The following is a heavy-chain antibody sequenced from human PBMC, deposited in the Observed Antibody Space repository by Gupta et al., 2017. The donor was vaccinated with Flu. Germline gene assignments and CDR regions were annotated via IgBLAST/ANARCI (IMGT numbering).Heavy chain of an antibody. Sequence: QVQLQESGPGLVKPSETPSLTCTVSGGSISSYYWSRLRQPPGKGLEWIGYIEYRGSTNYNPSLKSRVTISVDTSKNQFSLKLSSVTAADTAVYDWARHSGVEQWPFDYWGQGTRGTVSS. CDR2: IEYRGST. D-gene: IGHD6-19*01. CDR3: ARHSGVEQWPFDY. CDR1: GGSISSYY. V-gene: IGHV4-59*08. J-gene: IGHJ4*02.